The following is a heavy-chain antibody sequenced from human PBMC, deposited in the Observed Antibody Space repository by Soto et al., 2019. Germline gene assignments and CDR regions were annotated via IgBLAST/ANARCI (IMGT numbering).Heavy chain of an antibody. D-gene: IGHD4-4*01. J-gene: IGHJ4*02. Sequence: EVKLLESGGGLVQPGGSLRLSCGVSGFTVTSNGVSWVRQAPGKGLEWVSAISPNGQGIWYADSVKGRFTISRDIARNKGFLQTDSVRAEDTAVDYWAKDRQYPRDYFHYWGQGTLVTVSS. V-gene: IGHV3-23*01. CDR3: AKDRQYPRDYFHY. CDR1: GFTVTSNG. CDR2: ISPNGQGI.